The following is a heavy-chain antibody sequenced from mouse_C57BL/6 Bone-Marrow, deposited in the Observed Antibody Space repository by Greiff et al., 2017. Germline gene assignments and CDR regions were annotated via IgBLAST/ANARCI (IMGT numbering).Heavy chain of an antibody. Sequence: EVHLVESGGGLVQPGGSLKLSCAASGFTFSDYYMYWVRQTPEKRLEWVAYISNGGGSTYYPDTVKGRFTISRDNAKNTLYLQMSRLKSEDTAMYYCARHFYAMDYWGQGTSVTVSS. V-gene: IGHV5-12*01. CDR2: ISNGGGST. CDR1: GFTFSDYY. CDR3: ARHFYAMDY. J-gene: IGHJ4*01.